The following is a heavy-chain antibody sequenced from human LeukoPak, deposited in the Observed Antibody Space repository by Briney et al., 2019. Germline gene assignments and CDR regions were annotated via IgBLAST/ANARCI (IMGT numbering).Heavy chain of an antibody. J-gene: IGHJ4*02. Sequence: SETLSLTCTVSGGSIGSGSYYWSWIRQPAGKGLEWIGRIYTSGSTNYNPSLKSRVTISVDTSKNQFSLKLSSVTAADTAVYYCASSGGVGATNDYWGQGAPVTVSS. CDR3: ASSGGVGATNDY. V-gene: IGHV4-61*02. CDR1: GGSIGSGSYY. CDR2: IYTSGST. D-gene: IGHD1-26*01.